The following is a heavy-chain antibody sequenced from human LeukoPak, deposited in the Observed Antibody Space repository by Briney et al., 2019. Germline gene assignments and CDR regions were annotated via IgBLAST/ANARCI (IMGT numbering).Heavy chain of an antibody. CDR2: ISFDGSDK. Sequence: GRSLRLSCTTSGFTFTSYAMHWVRQAPDKGLEWVAAISFDGSDKKYADSVKGRFTISRDDSKRTLYLQMNSLRADDTAVYYCVRPSGERRVVHPPHWGQGTLVAVSS. CDR1: GFTFTSYA. V-gene: IGHV3-30*04. CDR3: VRPSGERRVVHPPH. D-gene: IGHD1-26*01. J-gene: IGHJ4*02.